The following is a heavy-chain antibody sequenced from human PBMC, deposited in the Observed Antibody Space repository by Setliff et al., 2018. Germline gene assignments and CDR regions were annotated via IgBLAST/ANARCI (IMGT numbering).Heavy chain of an antibody. CDR3: TRGNFYYFDRTGRGPNWFDP. CDR1: GFAFTTYD. CDR2: ISHSNTYI. J-gene: IGHJ5*02. V-gene: IGHV3-21*01. Sequence: SCAASGFAFTTYDMNWVRQAPGRGLEWVSSISHSNTYIYYADSVKGRFTISRDNATNSLYLQMTYLRAEDTAVYYCTRGNFYYFDRTGRGPNWFDPWGQGTLVTVSS. D-gene: IGHD3-22*01.